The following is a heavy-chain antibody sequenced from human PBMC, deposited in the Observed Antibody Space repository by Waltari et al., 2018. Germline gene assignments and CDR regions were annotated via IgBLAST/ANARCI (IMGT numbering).Heavy chain of an antibody. J-gene: IGHJ4*02. D-gene: IGHD1-7*01. CDR3: ARDVNYSPNVWSPFFDY. CDR1: GGSISSYY. CDR2: IYYSGST. V-gene: IGHV4-59*01. Sequence: QVQLQESGPGLVKPSETLSLTCTVSGGSISSYYWSWIRQPPGKGLEWIGYIYYSGSTNYNPSLKSRVTISVDTSKNQFSLKLSSVTAADTAVYYCARDVNYSPNVWSPFFDYWGQGTLVTVSS.